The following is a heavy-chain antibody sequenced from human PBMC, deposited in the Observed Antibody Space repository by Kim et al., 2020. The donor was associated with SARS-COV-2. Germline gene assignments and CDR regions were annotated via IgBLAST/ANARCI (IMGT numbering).Heavy chain of an antibody. CDR3: ARDLYCTGGVCYRHYFDY. V-gene: IGHV1-18*01. CDR2: ISAYNGNT. J-gene: IGHJ4*02. Sequence: ASVKVSCKASGYTFTSYGISWVRQAPGQGLEWMGWISAYNGNTNYAQKPQGRVTMTTDTSTSTAYMELRSLRSDDTAVYYCARDLYCTGGVCYRHYFDYWGQGTLVTVSS. D-gene: IGHD2-8*02. CDR1: GYTFTSYG.